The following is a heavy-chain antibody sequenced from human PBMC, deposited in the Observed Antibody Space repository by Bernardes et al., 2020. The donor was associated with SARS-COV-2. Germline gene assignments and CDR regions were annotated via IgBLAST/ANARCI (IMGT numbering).Heavy chain of an antibody. V-gene: IGHV1-2*02. CDR3: APSGNLGTGT. J-gene: IGHJ5*02. D-gene: IGHD1-7*01. CDR2: ITPVSGAT. Sequence: ASLKVSCKTSGYTFNGYYIHWVRQAPGQGLMWMGWITPVSGATTYSQKFQGRVTVTRDTSIRTVYMELSRLTSDDTGIYYCAPSGNLGTGTWGQGTLVTVSS. CDR1: GYTFNGYY.